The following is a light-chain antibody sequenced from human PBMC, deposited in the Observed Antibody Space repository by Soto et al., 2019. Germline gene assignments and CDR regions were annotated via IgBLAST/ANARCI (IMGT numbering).Light chain of an antibody. CDR2: DVS. CDR1: SSDVGGYNY. CDR3: SSYTSSSTLAVV. J-gene: IGLJ2*01. V-gene: IGLV2-14*01. Sequence: QSALTQPASVSGSPGQSITISCTGTSSDVGGYNYVSWYQQHPGKAPKLMIYDVSNRPSGVSNRFSGSKSGNTASLTISGRQAEDEADYYCSSYTSSSTLAVVFGGGTKVTVL.